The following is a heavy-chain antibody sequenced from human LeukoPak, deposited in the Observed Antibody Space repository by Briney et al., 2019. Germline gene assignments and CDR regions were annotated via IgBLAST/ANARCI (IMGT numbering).Heavy chain of an antibody. CDR1: GFTFSSYA. CDR2: ISGSGGGT. Sequence: PGGSLRLSCAASGFTFSSYAMNWVRQAPGKAREWVSAISGSGGGTYYSDSVKGRFTISRDNSENTLYLQMNSLRAEDTAVYYCAKEADTIIVLKRYLDYWGQGTLVTVSS. D-gene: IGHD3-22*01. V-gene: IGHV3-23*01. J-gene: IGHJ4*02. CDR3: AKEADTIIVLKRYLDY.